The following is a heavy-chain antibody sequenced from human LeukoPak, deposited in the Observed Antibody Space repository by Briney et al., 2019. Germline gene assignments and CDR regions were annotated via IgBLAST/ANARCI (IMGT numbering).Heavy chain of an antibody. Sequence: PGGSLRLSCAASGFAFSNYQMNWVRQAPGKGLEWVSCISTSGNTVYYADSLKGRFTVSRDNARNSLYLQMNSLSAEDTAIYYCARDGPGYSFDYWGQGTLVTVSS. V-gene: IGHV3-48*03. CDR2: ISTSGNTV. J-gene: IGHJ4*02. CDR3: ARDGPGYSFDY. D-gene: IGHD5-18*01. CDR1: GFAFSNYQ.